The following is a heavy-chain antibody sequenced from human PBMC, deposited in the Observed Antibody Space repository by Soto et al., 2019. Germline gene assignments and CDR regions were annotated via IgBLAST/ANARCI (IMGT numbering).Heavy chain of an antibody. J-gene: IGHJ5*02. CDR1: GYTFTNYG. D-gene: IGHD3-10*01. CDR3: ARGVGSGTYYNQYHWFDP. Sequence: QVQLVQSGAEVKKPGASVKVSCKASGYTFTNYGISWVRQAPGQGLEWMGWINTDNCNTNHAQKLQGRVTMTTDTFTSTAYMELGSLSSDDTAVYYCARGVGSGTYYNQYHWFDPWGQGTLVTVSS. CDR2: INTDNCNT. V-gene: IGHV1-18*01.